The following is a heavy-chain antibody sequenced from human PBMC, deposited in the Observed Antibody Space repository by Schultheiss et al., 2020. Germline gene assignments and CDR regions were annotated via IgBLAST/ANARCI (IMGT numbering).Heavy chain of an antibody. CDR1: GFTFSGSA. Sequence: GGSLRLSCAASGFTFSGSAMHWVRQASGKGLEWVGRIRSKANSYATAYAASVKGRFTISRDDSKNTAYLQMNSLRAEDTAVYYCARDPRYAKSHYFDYWGQGTLVTVSS. V-gene: IGHV3-73*01. CDR3: ARDPRYAKSHYFDY. J-gene: IGHJ4*02. D-gene: IGHD1-1*01. CDR2: IRSKANSYAT.